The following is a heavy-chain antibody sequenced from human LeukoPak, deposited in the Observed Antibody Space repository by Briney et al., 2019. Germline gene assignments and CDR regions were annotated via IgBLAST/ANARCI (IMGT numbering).Heavy chain of an antibody. V-gene: IGHV4-39*07. CDR3: AKDQPYYDILTGYYYLDY. D-gene: IGHD3-9*01. J-gene: IGHJ4*02. Sequence: SETLSLTCTVSGGSISSSSYYWGWIRQPPGKGLEWIGSIEYSGSTYYNPSLKSRVTISVDTSKNQFSLKLSSVTAEDTAVYYCAKDQPYYDILTGYYYLDYWGQGTLVTVSS. CDR2: IEYSGST. CDR1: GGSISSSSYY.